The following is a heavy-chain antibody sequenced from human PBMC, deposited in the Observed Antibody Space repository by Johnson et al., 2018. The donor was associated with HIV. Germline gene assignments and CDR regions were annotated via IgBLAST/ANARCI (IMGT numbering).Heavy chain of an antibody. D-gene: IGHD5-12*01. CDR2: IGTAGDT. V-gene: IGHV3-13*01. Sequence: VQLVESGGGLVQPGGSLRLSCAASGFTFSSYDMHWVRQATGKGLEWVSAIGTAGDTYYPGSVKGRFTISRENAKNSLYLQMNSLRAGDTAVYFCARVGVSGYDLAAFDIWGQGTMVTVSA. J-gene: IGHJ3*02. CDR1: GFTFSSYD. CDR3: ARVGVSGYDLAAFDI.